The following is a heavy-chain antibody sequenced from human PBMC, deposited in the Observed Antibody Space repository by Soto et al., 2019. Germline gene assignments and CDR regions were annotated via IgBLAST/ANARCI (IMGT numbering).Heavy chain of an antibody. Sequence: QVQLVQSGAEVKKPGASVKVSCKASGYTFTNYGINWVRQSPGQGLEWMGWISTYNGNTKYAQKLQGRVTMTTDTSACTACMELWSLRSVETSVYYFASLDMTTMNGGWFEPWGQGTLVTVSS. CDR1: GYTFTNYG. J-gene: IGHJ5*02. CDR3: ASLDMTTMNGGWFEP. V-gene: IGHV1-18*01. D-gene: IGHD4-17*01. CDR2: ISTYNGNT.